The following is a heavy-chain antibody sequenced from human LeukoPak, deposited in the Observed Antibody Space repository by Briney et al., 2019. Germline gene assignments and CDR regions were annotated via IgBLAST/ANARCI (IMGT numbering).Heavy chain of an antibody. CDR3: ARRGVVGGYDYGMDV. J-gene: IGHJ6*02. D-gene: IGHD2-15*01. Sequence: GESLKISCKGSGYSFTSYWIGWVRQMPGKGLEWMGIIYPGDSDTRYSPSFKGQVTISADKSISTAYLQWSSLKASDTAMYYCARRGVVGGYDYGMDVWGQGTTVTVSS. V-gene: IGHV5-51*01. CDR2: IYPGDSDT. CDR1: GYSFTSYW.